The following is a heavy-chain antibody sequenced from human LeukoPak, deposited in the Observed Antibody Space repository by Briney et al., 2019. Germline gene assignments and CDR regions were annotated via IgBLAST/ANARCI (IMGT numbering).Heavy chain of an antibody. Sequence: ASVKVSCKASGYTFTSYDINWVRQATGQGLEWMGWMNPNSGNTGYAQKFQGRVTMTRNTSISTAYMELSSLRSEDTAVYYCARGPRGDINFDYWGQGPLVTVSS. CDR3: ARGPRGDINFDY. CDR1: GYTFTSYD. CDR2: MNPNSGNT. D-gene: IGHD2-15*01. J-gene: IGHJ4*02. V-gene: IGHV1-8*01.